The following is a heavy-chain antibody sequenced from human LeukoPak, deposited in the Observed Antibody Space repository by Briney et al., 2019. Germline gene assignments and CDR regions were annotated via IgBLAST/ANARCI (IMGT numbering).Heavy chain of an antibody. J-gene: IGHJ4*02. D-gene: IGHD6-19*01. CDR2: ISGSGDNT. CDR3: AKMSYGVAGKPFVDY. Sequence: GGSLRLSCAASGFTFSSYAMSWVRQAPGKGLEWVSGISGSGDNTYYADSVKGRFTISRDTSKNILYLQMNSLRAEDTAVYYCAKMSYGVAGKPFVDYWGQGTLVTVSS. CDR1: GFTFSSYA. V-gene: IGHV3-23*01.